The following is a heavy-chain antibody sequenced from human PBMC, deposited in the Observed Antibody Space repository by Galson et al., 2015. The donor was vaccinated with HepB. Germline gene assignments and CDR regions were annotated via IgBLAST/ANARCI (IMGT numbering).Heavy chain of an antibody. Sequence: SLRLSCAASGFTFSNAWMSWVRQAPGKGLEWVGRIKSKTDGGTTDYAAPVKGRFTISRDDSKNTLYLQMNSLKTEDTAVYYCTTDPLYQLLWVDAWGQGTTVTVSS. CDR2: IKSKTDGGTT. CDR3: TTDPLYQLLWVDA. CDR1: GFTFSNAW. J-gene: IGHJ6*02. D-gene: IGHD2-2*01. V-gene: IGHV3-15*01.